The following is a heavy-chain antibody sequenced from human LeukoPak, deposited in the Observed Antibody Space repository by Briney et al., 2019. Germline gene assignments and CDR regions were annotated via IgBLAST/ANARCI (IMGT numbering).Heavy chain of an antibody. CDR2: ISSSSNTI. J-gene: IGHJ4*02. D-gene: IGHD6-13*01. Sequence: GGSLRLSCAASGFTFSNYNMNWVRQAPGKGLEWVSYISSSSNTIYYADSVKGRFTISRDNAKNSLYLQMNSLRAEDTAVYYCCTSPSFGSSWYQFNYWGQGALVIVSS. CDR3: CTSPSFGSSWYQFNY. V-gene: IGHV3-48*01. CDR1: GFTFSNYN.